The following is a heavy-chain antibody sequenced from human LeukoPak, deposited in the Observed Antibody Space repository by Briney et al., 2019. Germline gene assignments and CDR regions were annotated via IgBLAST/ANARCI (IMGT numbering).Heavy chain of an antibody. Sequence: SETLSLTCAVSGGSISSNNWWGWVRQPPGKGLEWIGETYHSGSPNYNPSLKSRVTISVDKSRNHFSLNLSSVTAADTAVYYCARVNINNWHSCDYWGQGTLVTVSS. CDR2: TYHSGSP. CDR1: GGSISSNNW. D-gene: IGHD1-1*01. CDR3: ARVNINNWHSCDY. J-gene: IGHJ4*02. V-gene: IGHV4-4*02.